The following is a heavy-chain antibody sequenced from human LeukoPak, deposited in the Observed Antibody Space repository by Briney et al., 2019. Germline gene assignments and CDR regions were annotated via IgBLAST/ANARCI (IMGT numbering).Heavy chain of an antibody. V-gene: IGHV4-61*02. CDR1: GGAISSGSYY. J-gene: IGHJ3*02. CDR3: ARAPYSLIQLSLVGGVFDI. D-gene: IGHD5-18*01. Sequence: SQTLSLTCTVSGGAISSGSYYWSWTRQPAGKGLEWIGRIYTSGSTYYNPSLESRVTISVDTSKNQFSLKLSSVTAADAAVYYCARAPYSLIQLSLVGGVFDIWGQGTMVPVSS. CDR2: IYTSGST.